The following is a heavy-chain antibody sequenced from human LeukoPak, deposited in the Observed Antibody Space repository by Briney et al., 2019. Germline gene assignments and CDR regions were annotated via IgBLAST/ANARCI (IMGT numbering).Heavy chain of an antibody. D-gene: IGHD2-15*01. CDR2: IWKDGSDE. V-gene: IGHV3-33*01. CDR3: AREEEFELPASLDY. J-gene: IGHJ4*02. Sequence: TGRSLRLSCAATGFTFSGFGMHWVRQAPGKGLEWLALIWKDGSDEYYADSVKGRFTISRDNSKNTLYLQMNSLRAEDTAVSYCAREEEFELPASLDYWGQGTVVTVSS. CDR1: GFTFSGFG.